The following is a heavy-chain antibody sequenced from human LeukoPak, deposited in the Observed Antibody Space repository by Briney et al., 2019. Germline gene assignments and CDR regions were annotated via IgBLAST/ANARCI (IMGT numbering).Heavy chain of an antibody. CDR1: GFTFSSFW. J-gene: IGHJ6*04. D-gene: IGHD3-10*02. CDR3: AELGITMIGGV. Sequence: GGSLRLSCAASGFTFSSFWMHWVRQVPGKGLVWVSGINSDGSIRGYADSVKGRFTISRDNAKTTLYLQMNSLRDEDTAVYYCAELGITMIGGVWGKGTTVTISS. CDR2: INSDGSIR. V-gene: IGHV3-74*01.